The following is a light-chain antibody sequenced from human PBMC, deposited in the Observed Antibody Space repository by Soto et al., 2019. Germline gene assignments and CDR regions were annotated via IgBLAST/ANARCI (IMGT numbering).Light chain of an antibody. V-gene: IGKV3-15*01. J-gene: IGKJ5*01. CDR2: DTS. CDR3: QQYNTWRSIS. Sequence: VMTQSPATLSVSPGERVTLSCRASQSVSNKLGWYQHKPGQAPRLLIYDTSTRAAGTPARFTGSGSGTDFTLTISSLQSEDFAVYYCQQYNTWRSISFGQGTRLEIK. CDR1: QSVSNK.